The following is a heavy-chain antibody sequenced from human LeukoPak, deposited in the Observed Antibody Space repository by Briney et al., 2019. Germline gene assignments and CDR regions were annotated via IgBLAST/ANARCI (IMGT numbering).Heavy chain of an antibody. CDR1: GFTFSEHA. V-gene: IGHV3-23*01. CDR3: AYLDSSGFYYGRLRY. J-gene: IGHJ4*02. D-gene: IGHD3-22*01. CDR2: TSAGGDIT. Sequence: GGSLRLSCAASGFTFSEHAMTWVRQTLAKGLESVSSTSAGGDITHYAESVKGRFNISRDNSKSTLYLQMNSLRAEDTAIYFCAYLDSSGFYYGRLRYWGQGTPVTVSS.